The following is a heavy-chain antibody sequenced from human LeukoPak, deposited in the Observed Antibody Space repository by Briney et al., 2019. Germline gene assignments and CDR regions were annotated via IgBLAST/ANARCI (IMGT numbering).Heavy chain of an antibody. CDR2: IYYSGST. Sequence: SETLSLTCTVSGGSISSYYWSWIRQPPGKGLEWIGYIYYSGSTNYNPSLKSRVTISVDTSKNQFSLKLSSVTAADTAVYYCARSLGGYSYGPTDYWGQGTLVTVSS. V-gene: IGHV4-59*08. CDR3: ARSLGGYSYGPTDY. D-gene: IGHD5-18*01. CDR1: GGSISSYY. J-gene: IGHJ4*02.